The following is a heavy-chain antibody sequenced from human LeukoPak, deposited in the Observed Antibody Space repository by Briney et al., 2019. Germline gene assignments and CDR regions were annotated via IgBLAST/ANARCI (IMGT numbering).Heavy chain of an antibody. D-gene: IGHD7-27*01. J-gene: IGHJ4*02. CDR2: MNSNSGNT. CDR3: ARGPPNWGMVGY. V-gene: IGHV1-8*02. Sequence: GASVKVSCKATGGTFSSYAISWVRQAPGQGLEWMGWMNSNSGNTGYAQKFQGRVTMTRNTSISTAYMELSSLRSEDTAVYYCARGPPNWGMVGYWGQGTLVTVSS. CDR1: GGTFSSYA.